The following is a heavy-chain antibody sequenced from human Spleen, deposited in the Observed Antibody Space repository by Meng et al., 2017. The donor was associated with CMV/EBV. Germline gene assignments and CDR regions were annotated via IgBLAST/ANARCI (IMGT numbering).Heavy chain of an antibody. V-gene: IGHV1-18*01. CDR1: GYTFSSSG. CDR2: ISTYNGHT. D-gene: IGHD5-24*01. Sequence: ASVKVSCKASGYTFSSSGISWVRQAPGQGLEWMGWISTYNGHTNYAQRVQGRVTMTTDTSTRTAYMELRSLRSDDTAVYYCAKVGDGYNNLDYWGQGTLVTVSS. J-gene: IGHJ4*02. CDR3: AKVGDGYNNLDY.